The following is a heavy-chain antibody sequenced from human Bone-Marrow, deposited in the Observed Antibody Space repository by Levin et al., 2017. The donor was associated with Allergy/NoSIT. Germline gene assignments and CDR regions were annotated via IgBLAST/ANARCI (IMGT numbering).Heavy chain of an antibody. D-gene: IGHD5-24*01. V-gene: IGHV3-7*01. CDR1: GFTFSNSW. CDR2: IKEDGSEK. J-gene: IGHJ5*02. Sequence: GGSLRLSCAASGFTFSNSWMSWVRQAPGKGLEWVANIKEDGSEKYYVDSVKGRFTISRDNAKNSLFVQMNSLRVEDTAVYYCARDQFRRATIGARWFDPWAREPWSPSPQ. CDR3: ARDQFRRATIGARWFDP.